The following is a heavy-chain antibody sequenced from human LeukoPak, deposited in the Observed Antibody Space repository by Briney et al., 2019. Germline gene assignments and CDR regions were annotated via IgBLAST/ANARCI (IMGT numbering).Heavy chain of an antibody. CDR2: IKQDGSDY. CDR3: AREQTPVIHYHFDS. Sequence: QPGGSLRLSCAASGFTFSSYWMSWVRQAPGKGREWVANIKQDGSDYYYVDSVKGRFTISRDNAKNSLYLQIHSLRAEDTAVYYCAREQTPVIHYHFDSWGQGTLVTVSS. CDR1: GFTFSSYW. D-gene: IGHD3-16*02. J-gene: IGHJ4*02. V-gene: IGHV3-7*01.